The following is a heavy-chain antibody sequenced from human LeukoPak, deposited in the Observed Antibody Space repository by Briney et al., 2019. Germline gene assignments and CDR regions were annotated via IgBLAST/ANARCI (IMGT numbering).Heavy chain of an antibody. CDR3: ARDRSSGTLDDAFDI. J-gene: IGHJ3*02. D-gene: IGHD1-26*01. CDR1: GFTFSSYS. V-gene: IGHV3-21*01. Sequence: GGSLRLSCAASGFTFSSYSMNWVRQAPGKGLEWVSSISSSSSYIYYADSVKGRFTISRDNAKNSLYLQMNNLRAEDTAVYYCARDRSSGTLDDAFDIWGQGTMVTVSS. CDR2: ISSSSSYI.